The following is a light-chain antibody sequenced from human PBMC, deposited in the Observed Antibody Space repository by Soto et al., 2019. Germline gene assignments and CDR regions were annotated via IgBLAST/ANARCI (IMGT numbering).Light chain of an antibody. CDR2: RSN. J-gene: IGLJ3*02. CDR3: AAWDDSLSFWV. CDR1: SSNIGSNY. V-gene: IGLV1-47*01. Sequence: QSVLTQPPSASGTPGQRVTISCSGSSSNIGSNYVYWYQQLPGTAPKLLIYRSNQRPSGVPDRFSGSKSGTSASLAISGLRSEDEADYYCAAWDDSLSFWVFGGGTKLTVL.